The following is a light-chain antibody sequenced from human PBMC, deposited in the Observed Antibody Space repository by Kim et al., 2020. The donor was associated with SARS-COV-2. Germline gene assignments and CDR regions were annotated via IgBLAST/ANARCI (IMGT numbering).Light chain of an antibody. CDR3: EVWDSSSGDVV. CDR1: NIGSES. J-gene: IGLJ2*01. CDR2: YNS. Sequence: PGETARITGGGTNIGSESVHWYQQKPGQAPVLVIYYNSDRPSGVPERFSGSNSGNTATLTISGVGAGDEADYYCEVWDSSSGDVVFGGGTQLTVL. V-gene: IGLV3-21*04.